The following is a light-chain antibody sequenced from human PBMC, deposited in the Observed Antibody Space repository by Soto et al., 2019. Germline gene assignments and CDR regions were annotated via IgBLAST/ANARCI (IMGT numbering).Light chain of an antibody. V-gene: IGLV2-14*03. Sequence: QSVLTQPASVSGSPGQSITISCTGTSSDVGGYNYVSWYQHHPGKAPKLMIYDVFHRPSGISTRFSGSKSGNTASLNISGLQAEDEADYYCSSYASSSTLVFGTGTKVTVL. CDR2: DVF. J-gene: IGLJ1*01. CDR3: SSYASSSTLV. CDR1: SSDVGGYNY.